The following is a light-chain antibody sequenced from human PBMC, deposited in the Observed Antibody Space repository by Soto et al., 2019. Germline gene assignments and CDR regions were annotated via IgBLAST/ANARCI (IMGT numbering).Light chain of an antibody. CDR1: QSISTW. Sequence: DIQMTQSPSTLSASVGDRVTLTCRASQSISTWLAWYQQKPGKAPKLLIYKASSLRNGVPSRFSGSGSGTEFTLTIHSLQPDDFASYYCQQYNGYPHTFGQGTKLEIK. CDR3: QQYNGYPHT. CDR2: KAS. J-gene: IGKJ2*01. V-gene: IGKV1-5*03.